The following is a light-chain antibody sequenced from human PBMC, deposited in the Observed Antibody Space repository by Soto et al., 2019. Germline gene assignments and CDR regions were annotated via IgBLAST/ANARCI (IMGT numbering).Light chain of an antibody. J-gene: IGKJ1*01. CDR2: DAS. V-gene: IGKV3-15*01. Sequence: EKAMTQSQVTLSVSPGERATLSCRASQSVGTHLAWYQQQPGQAPRLLIYDASARATGIPASFTGSGSGTEFTLTISSLQSEDIAVYCCQQYNKWPQTFGQGTKVDIK. CDR3: QQYNKWPQT. CDR1: QSVGTH.